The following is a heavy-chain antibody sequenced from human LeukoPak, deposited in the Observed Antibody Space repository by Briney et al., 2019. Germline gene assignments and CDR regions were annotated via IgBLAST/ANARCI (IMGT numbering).Heavy chain of an antibody. V-gene: IGHV3-11*04. CDR1: GFTFSDYY. Sequence: GGSLRLSCAASGFTFSDYYMSWIRQAPGKGLEWVSYISSSGSTIYYADSVKGRFTISRDNAKNSLYLQMNSLRAEDTAVYYCARAKVYDSNGFSAFDIWGQGTMVTVSS. CDR2: ISSSGSTI. D-gene: IGHD3-22*01. CDR3: ARAKVYDSNGFSAFDI. J-gene: IGHJ3*02.